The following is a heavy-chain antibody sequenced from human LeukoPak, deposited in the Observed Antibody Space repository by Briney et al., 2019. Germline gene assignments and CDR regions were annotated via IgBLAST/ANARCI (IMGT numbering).Heavy chain of an antibody. CDR3: TRYLSCGFDS. D-gene: IGHD2-15*01. CDR1: GFTFNNYW. V-gene: IGHV3-74*01. J-gene: IGHJ4*02. Sequence: GGSLRLSCVGSGFTFNNYWMLWVRQAPGKGLVWVSRINTDGTTTSYADSVKGRFTFSRDNAKNTLYLQMNSLRAEDTAVYYCTRYLSCGFDSWRQGTLVTVSS. CDR2: INTDGTTT.